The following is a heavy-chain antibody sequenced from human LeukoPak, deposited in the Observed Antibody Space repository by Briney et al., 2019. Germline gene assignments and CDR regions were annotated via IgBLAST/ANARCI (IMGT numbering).Heavy chain of an antibody. CDR2: XYGGGXT. CDR3: ARDYRWGCSGGSCLVY. CDR1: GFSVSSXX. V-gene: IGHV3-53*01. J-gene: IGHJ4*02. Sequence: GGSLRLSCAASGFSVSSXXXXXXRQXXXXXXXXXXXXYGGGXTYYADSVXXXXXXXXDNSKNTLYLQMNSLRAEGTAVYYCARDYRWGCSGGSCLVYWGQGTLVTVSS. D-gene: IGHD2-15*01.